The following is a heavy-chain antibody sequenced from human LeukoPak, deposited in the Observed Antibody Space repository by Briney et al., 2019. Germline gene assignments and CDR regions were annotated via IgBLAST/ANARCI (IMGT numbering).Heavy chain of an antibody. CDR3: ARVPWELPFDY. V-gene: IGHV1-18*01. CDR2: ISAYNGNT. D-gene: IGHD1-26*01. CDR1: GYTFTNYA. Sequence: ASVKVSCKASGYTFTNYAIHWVRQAPGQRLEWMGWISAYNGNTNYAQKLQGRVTMTTDTSTSTAYMELRSLRSDDTAVYYCARVPWELPFDYWGQGTLVTVSS. J-gene: IGHJ4*02.